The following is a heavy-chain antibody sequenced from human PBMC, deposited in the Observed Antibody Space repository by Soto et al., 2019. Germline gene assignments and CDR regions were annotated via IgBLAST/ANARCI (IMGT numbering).Heavy chain of an antibody. CDR1: GFSFDDNG. CDR3: AKDNDLDRDGPFDY. J-gene: IGHJ4*02. V-gene: IGHV3-9*01. Sequence: EVQLVESGGGSVQPGRSLRLSCAASGFSFDDNGMHWVRQGPGKGLEWVSGISWNSGDIYYADSVKGRFTISRDNAKRSLYLHMNSLRTEDTALYYCAKDNDLDRDGPFDYWGQGILVTVSS. CDR2: ISWNSGDI. D-gene: IGHD2-2*03.